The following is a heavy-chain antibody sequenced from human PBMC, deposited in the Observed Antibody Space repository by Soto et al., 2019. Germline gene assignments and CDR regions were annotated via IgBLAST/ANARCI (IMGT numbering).Heavy chain of an antibody. J-gene: IGHJ3*02. V-gene: IGHV4-59*01. CDR2: IYYSGST. D-gene: IGHD7-27*01. CDR3: ARERSGVNAFDI. Sequence: SETLSLTCTVSGGSISSYYWSWIRQPPGKGLEWIGYIYYSGSTTYNPSLKSRVTISVDTSKNQFSLKLSSVTAADTAVYYCARERSGVNAFDIWGQGTMVTVSS. CDR1: GGSISSYY.